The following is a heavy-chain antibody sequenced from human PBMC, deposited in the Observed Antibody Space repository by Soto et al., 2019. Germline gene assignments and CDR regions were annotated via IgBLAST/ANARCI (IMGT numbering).Heavy chain of an antibody. V-gene: IGHV4-39*01. Sequence: SETLSLTCTVSGGSISSSSYYWGWIRQPPGKGLEWIGSIYYSGSTYYNPSLKSRVTISVDTSKNQFSLKLSSVTAADTAVYYCARHLVSNDYYGSGSYYNGGWFDPWGQGTLVTVSS. CDR3: ARHLVSNDYYGSGSYYNGGWFDP. D-gene: IGHD3-10*01. J-gene: IGHJ5*02. CDR1: GGSISSSSYY. CDR2: IYYSGST.